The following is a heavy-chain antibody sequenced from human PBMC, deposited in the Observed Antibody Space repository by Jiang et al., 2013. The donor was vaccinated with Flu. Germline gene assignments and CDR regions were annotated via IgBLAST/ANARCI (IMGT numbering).Heavy chain of an antibody. J-gene: IGHJ4*02. Sequence: TCAVYGGSFSGYYWSWIRQPPGKGLEWIGEINHSGSTNYNPSLKSRVTISVDTSKNQFSLKLSSVTATDTAVYYCTRAGRNYYGSGTDDYWGQGTLVTVSS. D-gene: IGHD3-10*01. V-gene: IGHV4-34*01. CDR1: GGSFSGYY. CDR2: INHSGST. CDR3: TRAGRNYYGSGTDDY.